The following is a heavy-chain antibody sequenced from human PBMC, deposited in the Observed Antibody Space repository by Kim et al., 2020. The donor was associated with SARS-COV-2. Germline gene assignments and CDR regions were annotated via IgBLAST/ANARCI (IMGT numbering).Heavy chain of an antibody. Sequence: GGSLRLSCAASGLTFSSYGMHWVRQAPGKGLEWVAFISFDGSNKYYADSVEGRFTISRDNSKNALFLQMKSLRAEDTAMYYCAKGGMTTPIDHDYWGQGTLVTASS. CDR1: GLTFSSYG. CDR2: ISFDGSNK. J-gene: IGHJ4*02. V-gene: IGHV3-30*18. CDR3: AKGGMTTPIDHDY.